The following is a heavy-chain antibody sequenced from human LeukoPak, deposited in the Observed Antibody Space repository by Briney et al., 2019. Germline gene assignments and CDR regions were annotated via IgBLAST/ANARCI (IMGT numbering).Heavy chain of an antibody. Sequence: GGSLRLSCVASGFPFSSYWMTWVRQAPGKGLEWVANIKQDGSKKSYVDSVKGRFTISRDNAKNSLYLQMNSLRVEDTAVYYCAKDLFGGSDDWGQGTLVTVSS. J-gene: IGHJ4*02. V-gene: IGHV3-7*01. CDR3: AKDLFGGSDD. D-gene: IGHD3-10*01. CDR1: GFPFSSYW. CDR2: IKQDGSKK.